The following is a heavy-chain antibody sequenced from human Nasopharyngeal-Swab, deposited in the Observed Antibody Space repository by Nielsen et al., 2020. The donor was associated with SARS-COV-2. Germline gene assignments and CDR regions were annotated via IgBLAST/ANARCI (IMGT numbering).Heavy chain of an antibody. Sequence: GSLGLSCAVYGGSFSGYYWSWIRQPPGKGLEWIGEINHSGSTNYNPSLKSRVTISVYTSKNQLSLKLSSVTAADTAVYYCARSGYSYGLPVGYFGHWSQGTLVTVSS. V-gene: IGHV4-34*01. CDR2: INHSGST. D-gene: IGHD5-18*01. CDR1: GGSFSGYY. J-gene: IGHJ4*02. CDR3: ARSGYSYGLPVGYFGH.